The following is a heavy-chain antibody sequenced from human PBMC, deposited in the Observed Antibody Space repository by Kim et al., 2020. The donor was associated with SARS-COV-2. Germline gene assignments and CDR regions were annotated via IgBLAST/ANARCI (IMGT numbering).Heavy chain of an antibody. J-gene: IGHJ4*02. Sequence: GIEYYTGSMQGQFPISRDNSKNTLYLQMNNLRPEDTAVYYCAKGHVACWGQGTQVTVSS. CDR2: GIE. CDR3: AKGHVAC. D-gene: IGHD5-12*01. V-gene: IGHV3-23*01.